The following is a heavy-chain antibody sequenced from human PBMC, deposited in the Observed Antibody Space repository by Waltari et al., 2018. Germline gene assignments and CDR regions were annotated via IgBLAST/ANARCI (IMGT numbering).Heavy chain of an antibody. D-gene: IGHD6-13*01. CDR3: AREGNLEAAAGLDY. V-gene: IGHV1-8*03. CDR1: GYTFTSYD. Sequence: QVQLVQSGAEVKNPGASVKVSCKASGYTFTSYDINWVRQATGQGLEWMGWMNPNSGNTGYAQKFQGRVTITRNTSISTAYMELGSLRSEDTAVYYCAREGNLEAAAGLDYWGQGTLVTVSS. J-gene: IGHJ4*02. CDR2: MNPNSGNT.